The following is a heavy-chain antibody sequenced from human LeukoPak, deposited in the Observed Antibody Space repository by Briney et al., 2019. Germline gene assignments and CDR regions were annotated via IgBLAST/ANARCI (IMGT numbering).Heavy chain of an antibody. D-gene: IGHD6-19*01. J-gene: IGHJ4*02. Sequence: SETLSLTCTVSGGSISSYYWSWIRQPPGKGLEWIGYIYYSGSTNYNPSLKSRVTISVDTSKNQFSLKLSPVTAADTAVYYCARDRGAYSSGWYESFDYWGQGTLVTVSS. CDR1: GGSISSYY. CDR2: IYYSGST. V-gene: IGHV4-59*01. CDR3: ARDRGAYSSGWYESFDY.